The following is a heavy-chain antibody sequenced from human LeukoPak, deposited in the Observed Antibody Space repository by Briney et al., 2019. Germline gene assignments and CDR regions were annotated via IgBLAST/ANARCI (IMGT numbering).Heavy chain of an antibody. D-gene: IGHD1-26*01. J-gene: IGHJ3*02. CDR2: ISGSGGST. Sequence: GGSLRLSCAASGVTFSSYAMSWVRQAPGKGLEWVSAISGSGGSTYYADSVKGRFTISRDNSKNTLYLQMNSLRVEDTAVYYCAKDRRGGSYYAATLDIWGQGTMVTVSS. V-gene: IGHV3-23*01. CDR1: GVTFSSYA. CDR3: AKDRRGGSYYAATLDI.